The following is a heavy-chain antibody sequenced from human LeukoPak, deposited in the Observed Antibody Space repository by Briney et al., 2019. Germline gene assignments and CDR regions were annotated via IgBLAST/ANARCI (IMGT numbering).Heavy chain of an antibody. CDR1: GFTFSSYT. D-gene: IGHD6-19*01. CDR2: ITTSDGNT. CDR3: ARWYSSGWYSDY. Sequence: GGSLRLSCAASGFTFSSYTMSWVRQAPGKGLERVSTITTSDGNTYYADSVKGRFTVSRDNSKNTLFLQMNSLRAEDTAVYYCARWYSSGWYSDYWGQGTLVTVSS. V-gene: IGHV3-23*01. J-gene: IGHJ4*02.